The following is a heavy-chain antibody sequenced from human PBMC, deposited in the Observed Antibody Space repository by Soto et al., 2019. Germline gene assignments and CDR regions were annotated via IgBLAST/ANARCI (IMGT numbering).Heavy chain of an antibody. CDR3: ARDDVDTAMVRDYYYGMDV. D-gene: IGHD5-18*01. CDR2: ISYDGSNK. V-gene: IGHV3-30-3*01. CDR1: GFTFSSYA. J-gene: IGHJ6*02. Sequence: QVQLVESGGGVVQPGRSLRLSCAASGFTFSSYAMHWVRQAPGKGLEWVAVISYDGSNKYYADSVKGRFTISRDNSKNKLYLQMNSLRAEDTAVYYCARDDVDTAMVRDYYYGMDVWGQGTTVTVSS.